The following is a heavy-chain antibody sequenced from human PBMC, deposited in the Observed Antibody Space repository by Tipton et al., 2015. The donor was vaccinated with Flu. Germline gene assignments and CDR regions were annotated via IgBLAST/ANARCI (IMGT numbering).Heavy chain of an antibody. Sequence: TLSLTCTVSGDSISSSSYYWGWIRQPPGMGLEWIGEINHSGTTNYNPSLTSRVTVSADTSKKQFSLKLTSVTAADTAVYYCARDDGDYGSETYHYYYGMDVWGQGTTVTVSS. J-gene: IGHJ6*02. V-gene: IGHV4-39*07. CDR3: ARDDGDYGSETYHYYYGMDV. CDR1: GDSISSSSYY. D-gene: IGHD3-10*01. CDR2: INHSGTT.